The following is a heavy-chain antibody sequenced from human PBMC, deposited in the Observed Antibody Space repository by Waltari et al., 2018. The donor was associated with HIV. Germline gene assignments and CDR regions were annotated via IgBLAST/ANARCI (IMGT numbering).Heavy chain of an antibody. J-gene: IGHJ4*02. Sequence: QLQLQESGPGLVKPSETLSLTCTVSGGSISRSSYFWGGIRQPPRKWLEWIGSIYYSGRTYYTPSLKRRVTISVDTPKNQFSLILSSVTAADTAVYYCARRHVDTALVRWGLDDWGQGTLVTVSS. V-gene: IGHV4-39*01. D-gene: IGHD5-18*01. CDR1: GGSISRSSYF. CDR2: IYYSGRT. CDR3: ARRHVDTALVRWGLDD.